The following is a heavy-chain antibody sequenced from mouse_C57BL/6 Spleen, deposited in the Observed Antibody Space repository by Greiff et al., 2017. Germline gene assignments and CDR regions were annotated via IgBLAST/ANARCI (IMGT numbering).Heavy chain of an antibody. D-gene: IGHD4-1*02. CDR3: ASFSNWDDAMDY. V-gene: IGHV1-7*01. Sequence: VQIKQSGAELAKPGASVKLSCKASGYTFTSYWMHWVKQRPGQGLEWIGYINPSSGYTKYNQKFKDKATLTADKSSSTAYMQLSSLTYEDSAVYYCASFSNWDDAMDYWGQGTSVTVSS. J-gene: IGHJ4*01. CDR2: INPSSGYT. CDR1: GYTFTSYW.